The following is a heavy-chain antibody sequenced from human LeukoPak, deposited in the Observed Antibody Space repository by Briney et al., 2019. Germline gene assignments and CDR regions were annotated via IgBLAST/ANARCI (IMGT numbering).Heavy chain of an antibody. CDR3: ARDDPGYCSGGSCYSPDAFDI. J-gene: IGHJ3*02. V-gene: IGHV3-21*01. CDR2: ISSSSSYI. Sequence: GGSLRLSWAASGFTFSSYSMSWVRQAPGKGLEWVSSISSSSSYIYYADLVKGRFTISRDNAKNSLYLQINSLRAEDTAVYYCARDDPGYCSGGSCYSPDAFDIWGQGTMVTVSS. CDR1: GFTFSSYS. D-gene: IGHD2-15*01.